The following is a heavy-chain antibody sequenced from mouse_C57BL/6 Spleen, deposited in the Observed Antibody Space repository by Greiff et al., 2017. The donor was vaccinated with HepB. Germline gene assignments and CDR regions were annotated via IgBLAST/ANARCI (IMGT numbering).Heavy chain of an antibody. Sequence: EVQVVESGGGLVQPGGSLKLSCAASGFTFSDYYMYWVRQTPERRLEWVAYISNGGGSTYYPDTVKGRFTISRDNAKNTLYLQMSRLKSEDTAMYYCARPPYGTSRYFDVWGTGTTVTVSS. CDR1: GFTFSDYY. CDR2: ISNGGGST. CDR3: ARPPYGTSRYFDV. V-gene: IGHV5-12*01. D-gene: IGHD1-1*01. J-gene: IGHJ1*03.